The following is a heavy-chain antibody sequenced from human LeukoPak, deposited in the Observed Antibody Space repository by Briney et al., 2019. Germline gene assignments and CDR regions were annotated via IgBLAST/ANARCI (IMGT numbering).Heavy chain of an antibody. D-gene: IGHD6-13*01. J-gene: IGHJ3*02. CDR3: ARRIAAADSFDI. Sequence: SETLSLTGTVSGGSSSSYYWSWIRQPPGKGLEWIAYINYSGSTNYKSSLKSRVTISVDTSKNQFSLKLSSVTAADTAVYYCARRIAAADSFDIWGQGRMVTVSP. CDR1: GGSSSSYY. V-gene: IGHV4-59*01. CDR2: INYSGST.